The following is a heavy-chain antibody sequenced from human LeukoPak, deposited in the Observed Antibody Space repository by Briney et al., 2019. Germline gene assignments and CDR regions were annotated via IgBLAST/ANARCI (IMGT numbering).Heavy chain of an antibody. CDR2: ISGSGSSI. D-gene: IGHD4-11*01. CDR1: GFTFTTYA. V-gene: IGHV3-23*01. J-gene: IGHJ4*02. CDR3: ANGLAYVSNSVFHF. Sequence: GGSLRLSCAASGFTFTTYAMSWVRQAPGKGLEWVSSISGSGSSIYYADSVKGRFTISRDNSKNTLYLQMNSLRVEDTAVYHCANGLAYVSNSVFHFWGQGTLVTVSP.